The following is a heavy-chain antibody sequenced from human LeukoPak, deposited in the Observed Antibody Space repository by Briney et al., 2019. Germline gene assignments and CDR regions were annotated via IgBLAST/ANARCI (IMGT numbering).Heavy chain of an antibody. CDR2: IIPILGIA. Sequence: SVKVSCKASGGTFSSYAISWVRQAPGQGLEWMGRIIPILGIANNAQKFQGRVTITADKSTSTAYMELSSLRSEDTAVYYCAREGGYSGYDFGYWGQGTLVTVSS. D-gene: IGHD5-12*01. CDR3: AREGGYSGYDFGY. V-gene: IGHV1-69*04. J-gene: IGHJ4*02. CDR1: GGTFSSYA.